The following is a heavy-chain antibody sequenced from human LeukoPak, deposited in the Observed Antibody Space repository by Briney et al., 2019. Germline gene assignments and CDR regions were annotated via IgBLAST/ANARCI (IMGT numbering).Heavy chain of an antibody. CDR1: GFTFNTYW. D-gene: IGHD2-21*01. CDR3: ASDPFNIAAHDAFNF. Sequence: GGSLRLSCVASGFTFNTYWMSWVRQAPGKGLEWVANINHDGSGKYYVDSVKGRLTISRDNAKNSLYLQMNRLRVEDTAVYYCASDPFNIAAHDAFNFWGQGTAVTVSS. V-gene: IGHV3-7*01. CDR2: INHDGSGK. J-gene: IGHJ3*01.